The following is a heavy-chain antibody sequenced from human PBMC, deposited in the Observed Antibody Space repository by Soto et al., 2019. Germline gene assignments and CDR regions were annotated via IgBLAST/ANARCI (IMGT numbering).Heavy chain of an antibody. D-gene: IGHD1-26*01. CDR3: ARDTNSLDS. V-gene: IGHV4-38-2*02. CDR2: IFHTGDT. CDR1: SHSLSSGFF. Sequence: PSETLSLTCSVSSHSLSSGFFWGWIRKPPGKGLEWIGSIFHTGDTYYSPSLKSRTTLSVDTAKNQFSLTLTSLTAADTAIYYCARDTNSLDSWGLGTLVTVSS. J-gene: IGHJ4*02.